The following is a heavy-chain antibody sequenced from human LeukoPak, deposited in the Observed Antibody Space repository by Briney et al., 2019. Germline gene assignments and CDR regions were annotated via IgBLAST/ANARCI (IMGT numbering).Heavy chain of an antibody. CDR1: GFTFSSYA. Sequence: SGGSLRLSCAASGFTFSSYAMSWVRQAPGKGLEWVSAISGSGGSTYYADSVKGRFTISRDNSKNTLYLQMNSLRAEDTAVYYCAKDRIPRIAAAEMGIVYWGQGTLVTVSS. J-gene: IGHJ4*02. CDR3: AKDRIPRIAAAEMGIVY. V-gene: IGHV3-23*01. CDR2: ISGSGGST. D-gene: IGHD6-13*01.